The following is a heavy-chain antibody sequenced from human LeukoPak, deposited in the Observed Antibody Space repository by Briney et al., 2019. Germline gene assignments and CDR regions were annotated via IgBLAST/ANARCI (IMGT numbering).Heavy chain of an antibody. D-gene: IGHD5-24*01. CDR1: GGSISSYY. CDR3: ARDKEGYNHLFDY. J-gene: IGHJ4*02. Sequence: SETLSLTCTVSGGSISSYYWSWIRQPPGKGLEWIGYIYYSGSTNYNPSLKSRVTISVDTSKNQFSLKLSSVTAADTAVYDCARDKEGYNHLFDYWGQGTLVTVSS. CDR2: IYYSGST. V-gene: IGHV4-59*01.